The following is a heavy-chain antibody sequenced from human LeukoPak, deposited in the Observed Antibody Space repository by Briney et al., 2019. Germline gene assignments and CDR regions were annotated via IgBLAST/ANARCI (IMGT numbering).Heavy chain of an antibody. CDR3: ARESAAGYNSSWYGFRN. V-gene: IGHV3-7*01. D-gene: IGHD6-13*01. J-gene: IGHJ1*01. CDR2: INQDGSEK. CDR1: GFTFSGYW. Sequence: GGSLRLSCAASGFTFSGYWMSWVRQAPGKGLEWVANINQDGSEKYYVDSVKGRFTISRDNAKNSLFLQMGSLRVEDTAVYYCARESAAGYNSSWYGFRNWGQGTLVSVSS.